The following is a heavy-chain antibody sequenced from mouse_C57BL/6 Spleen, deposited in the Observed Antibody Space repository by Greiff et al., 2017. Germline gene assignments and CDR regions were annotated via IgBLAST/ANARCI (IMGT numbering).Heavy chain of an antibody. D-gene: IGHD2-2*01. Sequence: QVQLKQPGAELVRPGSSVKLSCKASGYTFTSYWMDWVKQRPGQGLEWIGNIYPSDSETHYNQKFKDKATLTVDKSSSTAYMQLSSLTSEDSAVYYCARGGPDYGCDRGYAMDCWGQGTSVTVSS. V-gene: IGHV1-61*01. J-gene: IGHJ4*01. CDR2: IYPSDSET. CDR1: GYTFTSYW. CDR3: ARGGPDYGCDRGYAMDC.